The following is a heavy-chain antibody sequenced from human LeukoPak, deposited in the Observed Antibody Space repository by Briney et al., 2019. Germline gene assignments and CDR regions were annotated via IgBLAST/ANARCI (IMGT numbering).Heavy chain of an antibody. CDR1: GFTFSNAW. Sequence: GGSLRLSCATSGFTFSNAWMSWVRQAPGKGLEWIGRIKSKPAGGTIDYAAPVRGRFTISRDDSKNSVYLEMTSLKTEDTAVYYCATGSPFLDYRGQGTLVTVSS. D-gene: IGHD3-10*01. CDR2: IKSKPAGGTI. CDR3: ATGSPFLDY. V-gene: IGHV3-15*01. J-gene: IGHJ4*02.